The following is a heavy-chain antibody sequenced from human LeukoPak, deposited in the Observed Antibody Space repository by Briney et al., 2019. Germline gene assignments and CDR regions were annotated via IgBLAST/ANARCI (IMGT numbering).Heavy chain of an antibody. D-gene: IGHD3-10*01. V-gene: IGHV1-18*01. CDR2: ISAYNGNT. CDR1: GYTFTSYG. CDR3: ARVRTVRGVIFNYYYYGMDV. J-gene: IGHJ6*02. Sequence: ASVKVSCKASGYTFTSYGISWVRQAPGQGLEWMGWISAYNGNTNYAQKLQGRVTMTTDTSTSTAYMELSGLRSEDTAVYYCARVRTVRGVIFNYYYYGMDVWGQGTTVTVSS.